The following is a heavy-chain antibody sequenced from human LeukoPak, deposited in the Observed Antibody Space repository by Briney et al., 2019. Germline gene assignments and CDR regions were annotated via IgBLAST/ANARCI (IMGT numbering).Heavy chain of an antibody. Sequence: ASVTVSCKASGYTFAAHYMHWVRQAPGQGLEWMGWIIPNSGGTNYAQRFQGRVTMTRDTSISTAYMELISLRSDDTAVYYCGRDRALAGTGGNWFDPWGQGTLVTVSS. V-gene: IGHV1-2*02. D-gene: IGHD6-19*01. CDR2: IIPNSGGT. CDR1: GYTFAAHY. J-gene: IGHJ5*02. CDR3: GRDRALAGTGGNWFDP.